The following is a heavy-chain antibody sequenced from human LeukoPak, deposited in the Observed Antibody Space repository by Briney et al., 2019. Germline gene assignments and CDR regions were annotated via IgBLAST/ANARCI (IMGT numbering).Heavy chain of an antibody. CDR2: INPSGDNT. Sequence: ASVKVSCKASGYTFTTYNINWVRQAPGQGLEWMGIINPSGDNTNYAQKFQGRVTMTRDMSTTTVYMELSSLRSEDTAVYYCARGPHRRTYDRDNWFDPWGQGTLVTVSS. CDR3: ARGPHRRTYDRDNWFDP. V-gene: IGHV1-46*01. J-gene: IGHJ5*02. CDR1: GYTFTTYN. D-gene: IGHD3-3*01.